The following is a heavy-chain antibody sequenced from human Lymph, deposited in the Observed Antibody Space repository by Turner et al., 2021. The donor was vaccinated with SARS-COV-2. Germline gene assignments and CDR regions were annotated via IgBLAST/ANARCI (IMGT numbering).Heavy chain of an antibody. D-gene: IGHD2-15*01. CDR1: GFTFSSYR. V-gene: IGHV3-74*01. CDR2: INSDGSST. CDR3: ARDGGYCSGGSCYSYDAFDI. Sequence: EVQLVESGGGLVQPGGSLRLSCAASGFTFSSYRMHWVRQSPGKGLVWVSRINSDGSSTSYADSVKGRFTISRDNAKNTLYLQMNSLRAEDTAVYYCARDGGYCSGGSCYSYDAFDIWGQGTMVTISS. J-gene: IGHJ3*02.